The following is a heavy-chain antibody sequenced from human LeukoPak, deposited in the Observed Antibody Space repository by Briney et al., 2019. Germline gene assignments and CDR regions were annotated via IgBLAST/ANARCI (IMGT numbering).Heavy chain of an antibody. CDR3: TTDPYCGGDCYSSLDY. J-gene: IGHJ4*02. Sequence: PGRSLRLSCTTSGFTFGDHAVSWVRQAPGKGLEWVGFFRSKAYGGTTDYAASVKGRFTISRDDSKSIAYLQMNSLKTEDTAVYYCTTDPYCGGDCYSSLDYWGQGTLVTVSS. CDR2: FRSKAYGGTT. CDR1: GFTFGDHA. V-gene: IGHV3-49*04. D-gene: IGHD2-21*01.